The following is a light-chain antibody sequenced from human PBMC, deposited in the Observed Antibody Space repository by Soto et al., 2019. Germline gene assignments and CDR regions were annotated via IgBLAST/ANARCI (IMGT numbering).Light chain of an antibody. J-gene: IGKJ1*01. CDR2: AAS. V-gene: IGKV1-27*01. CDR3: QSYNIARLT. Sequence: DIQMTQSPSSLSASVGDRVTITCRASQGISNYLAWYQQKSGEVPKLLIYAASSLRSGVPSRFSGSGSGTDFTLTISSLQPEDVATYYCQSYNIARLTFGQGTKVEIK. CDR1: QGISNY.